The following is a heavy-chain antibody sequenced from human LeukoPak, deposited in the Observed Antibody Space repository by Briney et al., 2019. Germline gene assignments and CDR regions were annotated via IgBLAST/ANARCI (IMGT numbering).Heavy chain of an antibody. J-gene: IGHJ3*02. V-gene: IGHV4-34*01. Sequence: PSETLSLTCAVYGGSFSGYYWSWIRQPPGKGLEWIGEINHSGSTNYNPSLKSRVTMSVDTSKNQFSLKLSSVTAADTAVYYCARKRQQLVRRSAFDIWGQGTMVTVSS. CDR1: GGSFSGYY. D-gene: IGHD6-13*01. CDR3: ARKRQQLVRRSAFDI. CDR2: INHSGST.